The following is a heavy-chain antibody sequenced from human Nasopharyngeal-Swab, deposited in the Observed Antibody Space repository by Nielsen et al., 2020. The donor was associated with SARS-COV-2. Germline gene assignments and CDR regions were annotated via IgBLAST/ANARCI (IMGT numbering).Heavy chain of an antibody. V-gene: IGHV4-34*01. J-gene: IGHJ6*03. CDR3: ARDVQAVAGNGGNYYYYYYMDV. CDR1: GGSFSGYY. CDR2: INHSGST. Sequence: SETLSLTCAVYGGSFSGYYWSWIRQTPGKGLEWIGEINHSGSTNYNPSLKSRVTISVDTSKNQFSLKLSSVTAADTAVYYCARDVQAVAGNGGNYYYYYYMDVWGKGTTVTVSS. D-gene: IGHD6-19*01.